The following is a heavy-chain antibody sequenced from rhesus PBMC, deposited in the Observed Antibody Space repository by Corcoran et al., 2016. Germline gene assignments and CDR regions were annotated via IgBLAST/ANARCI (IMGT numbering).Heavy chain of an antibody. CDR2: INRVGGST. J-gene: IGHJ3*01. CDR1: GFTFSSYG. D-gene: IGHD5-42*01. V-gene: IGHV3S5*01. Sequence: EVQLVETGGGLVQPGGSLKLSCAASGFTFSSYGMSWVRQAPGKGLEWVSAINRVGGSTYYADSGKGRCTISRENSKNTLSLQMNSLRAEDTAVYYCAKDHEGDVDPGFDFWGQGLRVTVSS. CDR3: AKDHEGDVDPGFDF.